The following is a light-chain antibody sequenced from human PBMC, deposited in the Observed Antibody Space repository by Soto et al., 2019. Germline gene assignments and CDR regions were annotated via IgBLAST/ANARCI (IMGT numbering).Light chain of an antibody. CDR2: AAS. CDR1: QSISNH. V-gene: IGKV1-39*01. CDR3: QQSYSIPPT. Sequence: DIEMTQSPSSLSVSVEDRVTITCRASQSISNHLKWYQQKPGKAPKLLIFAASSMQSGVPARFSGSRSGPDFTLTISSLQPEDFATYYCQQSYSIPPTFGQGTKVEIK. J-gene: IGKJ1*01.